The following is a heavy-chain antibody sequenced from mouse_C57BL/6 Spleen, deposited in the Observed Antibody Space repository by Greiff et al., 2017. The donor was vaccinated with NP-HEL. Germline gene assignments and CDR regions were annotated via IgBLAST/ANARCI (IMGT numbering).Heavy chain of an antibody. V-gene: IGHV14-4*01. J-gene: IGHJ1*03. CDR2: IDPENGDT. D-gene: IGHD5-5*01. CDR1: GFNIKDDY. CDR3: ARGLPWYFDV. Sequence: EVQLQQSGAELVRPGASVKLSCTASGFNIKDDYMNWVKQRPEQGLEWIGWIDPENGDTDYAAKFQGKATITADTSSNTAYLQLSSLTSEATAVYYCARGLPWYFDVWGKGTTVTVSS.